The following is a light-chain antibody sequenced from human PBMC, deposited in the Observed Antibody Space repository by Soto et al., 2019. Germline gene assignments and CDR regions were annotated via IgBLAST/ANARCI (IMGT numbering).Light chain of an antibody. CDR2: WAS. CDR1: QSVLYSSNNKNY. V-gene: IGKV4-1*01. J-gene: IGKJ2*01. Sequence: DIVMTQSPDSLAVSLGERATINCKSSQSVLYSSNNKNYLAWYQQTPGQPPKLLIYWASTRESGVPDRFSGSGSGTDFTLTISSLQAEDVAVYYCQQYYSPPPTFGQGTKLEIK. CDR3: QQYYSPPPT.